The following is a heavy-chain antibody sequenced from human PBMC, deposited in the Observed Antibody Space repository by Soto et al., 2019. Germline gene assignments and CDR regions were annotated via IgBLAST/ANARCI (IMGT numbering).Heavy chain of an antibody. CDR3: ARSQGGSSSLDIYYYYYYGMDV. V-gene: IGHV1-69*01. J-gene: IGHJ6*02. Sequence: QVQLVQSGAEVKKPGSSVKVSSKAPGGTFSSYAISWVRQAPGQGLEWMGGIIPIFATAKYAQKFQGRVTITADESTSTGYMELSSLTSEDTAVYYCARSQGGSSSLDIYYYYYYGMDVWGQGTTVTVSS. D-gene: IGHD2-15*01. CDR2: IIPIFATA. CDR1: GGTFSSYA.